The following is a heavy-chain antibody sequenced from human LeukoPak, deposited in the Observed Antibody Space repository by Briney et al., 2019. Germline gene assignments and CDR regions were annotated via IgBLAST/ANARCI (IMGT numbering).Heavy chain of an antibody. J-gene: IGHJ4*02. V-gene: IGHV3-74*01. D-gene: IGHD5-18*01. Sequence: GGSLRLSCAVSGFTFSSYSMLWVRQAPGKGLVWVSRIKPDGRTTNYADSVKGRFTIPRDNAKNTLYLQMNSLRAEDTAVYYCARVLYVDTAMVFDYWGQGTLVTVSS. CDR3: ARVLYVDTAMVFDY. CDR2: IKPDGRTT. CDR1: GFTFSSYS.